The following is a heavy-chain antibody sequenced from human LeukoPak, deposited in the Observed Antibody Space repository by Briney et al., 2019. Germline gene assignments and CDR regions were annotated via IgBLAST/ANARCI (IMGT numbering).Heavy chain of an antibody. CDR2: ISTSGST. CDR1: GDSFSSYY. J-gene: IGHJ4*02. V-gene: IGHV4-4*07. D-gene: IGHD4-23*01. CDR3: TRDRGDYGGPDY. Sequence: SETLSLTCTVSGDSFSSYYWSWIRQSAGKGLEWIGRISTSGSTNYNPSLRSQVTISVDTSKNHFSLKLTSVTAADTAVYYCTRDRGDYGGPDYWGRGTLVTVSS.